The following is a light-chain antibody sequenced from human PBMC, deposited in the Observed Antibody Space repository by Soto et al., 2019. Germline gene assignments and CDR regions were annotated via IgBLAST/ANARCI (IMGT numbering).Light chain of an antibody. V-gene: IGKV1-39*01. Sequence: DIQMTQSPSSLSASVGVRVTITCWATQSIGTYLNWYQERPGKAPKLLIYAASSLQSGVPSRFSGSGSGTHFTLTISSLQPEDSATYSCQQSYSNPTFGQGTKVEIK. CDR1: QSIGTY. J-gene: IGKJ1*01. CDR2: AAS. CDR3: QQSYSNPT.